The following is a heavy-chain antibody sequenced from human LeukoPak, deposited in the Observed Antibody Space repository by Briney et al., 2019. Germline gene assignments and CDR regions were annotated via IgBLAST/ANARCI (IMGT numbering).Heavy chain of an antibody. CDR3: ARDLYRIVVVPNYFDY. V-gene: IGHV3-7*01. J-gene: IGHJ4*02. CDR1: GFTFSSYW. CDR2: IKQDGSEK. D-gene: IGHD3-22*01. Sequence: GGSLRLSCAASGFTFSSYWMSWVRQAPGKGLEWVANIKQDGSEKYYVDSVKGRFTISRDNAKNSLYLQMNSLRAEDTAVYYCARDLYRIVVVPNYFDYWGQGTLVTVSS.